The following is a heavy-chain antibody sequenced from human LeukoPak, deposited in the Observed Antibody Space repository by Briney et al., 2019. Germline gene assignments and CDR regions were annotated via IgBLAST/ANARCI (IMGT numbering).Heavy chain of an antibody. V-gene: IGHV4-61*01. CDR2: IYHSGST. D-gene: IGHD5-24*01. CDR1: GGSVSSGSYY. CDR3: ARGRIGEMATIPPGHREFDY. Sequence: PSETLSLTCTVSGGSVSSGSYYWSWIRQPPGKGLEWIGYIYHSGSTYYNPSLKSRVTISVDTSKNQFSLKLSSVTAADTAVYYCARGRIGEMATIPPGHREFDYWGQGTLVTVSS. J-gene: IGHJ4*02.